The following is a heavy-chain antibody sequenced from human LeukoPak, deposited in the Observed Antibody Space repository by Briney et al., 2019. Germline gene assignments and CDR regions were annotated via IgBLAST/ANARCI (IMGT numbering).Heavy chain of an antibody. CDR1: GGSISNYY. D-gene: IGHD1-26*01. CDR3: ARQMWERGSFDY. J-gene: IGHJ4*02. Sequence: PSETLSLTFTVSGGSISNYYWYWMRQPPGKGLEWIGSIYYSGSTYYNPSLKSRVTMSVDTSKNQFSLKLSSVTAADTAVYYCARQMWERGSFDYWGQGTLVTVSS. CDR2: IYYSGST. V-gene: IGHV4-59*04.